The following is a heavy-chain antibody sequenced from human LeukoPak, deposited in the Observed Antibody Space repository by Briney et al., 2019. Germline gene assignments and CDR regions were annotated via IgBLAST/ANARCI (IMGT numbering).Heavy chain of an antibody. V-gene: IGHV4-4*02. J-gene: IGHJ3*02. CDR2: IYHSGST. CDR3: ARARLTDSSSGGGAFDI. CDR1: GGSISSSNW. Sequence: SETLSLTCAVSGGSISSSNWWSWVRQPPGKGLEWIGEIYHSGSTNYNPSLKSRVTISVDTSKNQFSLKLSSVTAADTAVYYCARARLTDSSSGGGAFDIWGQGTMVTVSS. D-gene: IGHD6-6*01.